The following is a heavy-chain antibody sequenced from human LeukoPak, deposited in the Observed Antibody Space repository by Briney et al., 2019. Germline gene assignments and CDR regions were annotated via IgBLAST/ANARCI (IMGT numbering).Heavy chain of an antibody. CDR3: AKGRYFDWLDYYGMDV. Sequence: GGSLRLSCAASGFTFSSYAMSWVRQAPGKGLEWVSAIRGSGGSTYYADSVKGRFTISRDNSKNTLYLQMNSLRAEDTAVYYCAKGRYFDWLDYYGMDVWGQGTTVTVSS. D-gene: IGHD3-9*01. CDR2: IRGSGGST. CDR1: GFTFSSYA. J-gene: IGHJ6*02. V-gene: IGHV3-23*01.